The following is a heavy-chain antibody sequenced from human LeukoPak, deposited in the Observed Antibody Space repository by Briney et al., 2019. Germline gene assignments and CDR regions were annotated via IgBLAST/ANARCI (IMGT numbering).Heavy chain of an antibody. J-gene: IGHJ6*02. Sequence: GGSLRLSCAASGFTVSSNYMNWVRQAPGKGLEWVSSISSSSSYIYYADSVKGRFTISRDNAKNSLYLQMNSLRAEDTAVYYCASYDYGDYDLDMDVWGQGTTVTVSS. D-gene: IGHD4-17*01. CDR1: GFTVSSNY. CDR3: ASYDYGDYDLDMDV. V-gene: IGHV3-21*01. CDR2: ISSSSSYI.